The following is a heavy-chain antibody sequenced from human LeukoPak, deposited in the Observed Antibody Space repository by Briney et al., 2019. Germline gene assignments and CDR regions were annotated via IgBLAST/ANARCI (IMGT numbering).Heavy chain of an antibody. CDR2: INSDGSST. J-gene: IGHJ4*02. Sequence: GGSLRLSCAASGFTVSSNYMSWVRQAPGKGLVWVSRINSDGSSTSYADSVKGRFTIYRDNAKNTLYLQMNSLRAEDTAVYHCAGSLAVAGTLFDYWGQGTLVTVSS. V-gene: IGHV3-74*01. CDR3: AGSLAVAGTLFDY. CDR1: GFTVSSNY. D-gene: IGHD6-19*01.